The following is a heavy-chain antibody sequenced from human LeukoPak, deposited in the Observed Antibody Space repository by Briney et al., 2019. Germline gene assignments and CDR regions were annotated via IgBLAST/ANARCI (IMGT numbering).Heavy chain of an antibody. CDR3: AGCEVRGLSPFDY. D-gene: IGHD3-10*01. Sequence: QASETLSLTCTVSGGSISSYYWSWIRQPPGKGLEWIGEINHSGSTNYNPSLKSRVTISVDTSKNQFSLKLSSVTAADTAVYYCAGCEVRGLSPFDYWGQGTLVTVSS. CDR1: GGSISSYY. CDR2: INHSGST. V-gene: IGHV4-34*01. J-gene: IGHJ4*02.